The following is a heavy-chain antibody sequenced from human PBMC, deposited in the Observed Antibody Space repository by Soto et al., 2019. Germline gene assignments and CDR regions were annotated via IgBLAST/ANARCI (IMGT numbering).Heavy chain of an antibody. D-gene: IGHD2-2*01. CDR1: GGSISSGGYY. Sequence: SETLSLTCTVSGGSISSGGYYWSWIRQHPGKGLEWIGYIYYSGSTYYNPSLKSRVTISVDTSKNQFSLKLSSVTAADTAVYYCARAPIVVVPAAIHNWFDPWGQGTLVTVSS. V-gene: IGHV4-31*03. CDR3: ARAPIVVVPAAIHNWFDP. CDR2: IYYSGST. J-gene: IGHJ5*02.